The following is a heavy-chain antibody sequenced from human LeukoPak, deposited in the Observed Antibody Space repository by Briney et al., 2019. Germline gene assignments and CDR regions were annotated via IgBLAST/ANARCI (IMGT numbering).Heavy chain of an antibody. CDR1: GFTFSSYW. D-gene: IGHD1-26*01. J-gene: IGHJ4*02. CDR3: ARDKIVGATLFDY. Sequence: GGSLRLSCAASGFTFSSYWMSWVRQAPGKGLEWVANIRQDGSEKYYVDSVKGRFTISRDNAKNSLYLQMNSLRAEDTAVYYCARDKIVGATLFDYWGQGTLVTVSS. V-gene: IGHV3-7*01. CDR2: IRQDGSEK.